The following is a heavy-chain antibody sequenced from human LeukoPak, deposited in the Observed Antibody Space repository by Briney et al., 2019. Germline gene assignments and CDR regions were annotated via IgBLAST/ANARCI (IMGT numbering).Heavy chain of an antibody. D-gene: IGHD6-6*01. CDR3: ATSYSSSSGPFDS. V-gene: IGHV3-23*01. CDR2: ISGSGTGT. J-gene: IGHJ4*02. CDR1: RFTFKDYA. Sequence: GGSLRLSCAASRFTFKDYAMNWVRQAPGKGLEWVSTISGSGTGTYYADSVKGRFTISRDNSRNTLHLQMDSLRADDAAVYYCATSYSSSSGPFDSWGQGTLVTVSS.